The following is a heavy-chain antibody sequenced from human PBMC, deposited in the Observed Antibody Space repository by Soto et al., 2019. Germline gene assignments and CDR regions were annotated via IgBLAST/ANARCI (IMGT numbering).Heavy chain of an antibody. J-gene: IGHJ5*02. Sequence: SETLSLTCAVSGYSISSGYYWGWIRQPPGKGLEWIGSIYHSGSTYYNPSLKSRVTISVDTSKNQFSLKLSSVTAADTAVYYCARGDPGSLRNWFDPWGKGTLVTVSS. CDR2: IYHSGST. D-gene: IGHD3-10*01. CDR3: ARGDPGSLRNWFDP. CDR1: GYSISSGYY. V-gene: IGHV4-38-2*01.